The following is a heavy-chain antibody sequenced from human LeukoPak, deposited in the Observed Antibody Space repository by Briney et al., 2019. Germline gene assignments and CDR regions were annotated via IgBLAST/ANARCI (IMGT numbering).Heavy chain of an antibody. CDR2: INPNSGGT. V-gene: IGHV1-2*02. D-gene: IGHD6-19*01. Sequence: ASVKVSCKASGYTFTGYYMHWVRQAPGQGLEWMGWINPNSGGTNCAQKFQGRVTMTRDTSISTAYMELSRLRSDDTAVYYCARVGDSSGWYRTWGWFDPWGQGTLVTVSS. CDR3: ARVGDSSGWYRTWGWFDP. CDR1: GYTFTGYY. J-gene: IGHJ5*02.